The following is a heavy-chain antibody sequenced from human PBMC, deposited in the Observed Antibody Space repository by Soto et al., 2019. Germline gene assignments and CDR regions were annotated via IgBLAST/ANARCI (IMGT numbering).Heavy chain of an antibody. J-gene: IGHJ4*02. V-gene: IGHV1-69*08. CDR1: GGTFSTYI. CDR3: ARDLGVKVQYGDLPLDY. Sequence: QVHLVQSGAEVKKPGSSVKVSCKASGGTFSTYIISWVRQAPGQGLEWMGRIIPVLGITTYAQKFRGRVTITAEKSTNTAYIELNSLRSHDTAVYYCARDLGVKVQYGDLPLDYWCEGALVTVSS. D-gene: IGHD2-21*02. CDR2: IIPVLGIT.